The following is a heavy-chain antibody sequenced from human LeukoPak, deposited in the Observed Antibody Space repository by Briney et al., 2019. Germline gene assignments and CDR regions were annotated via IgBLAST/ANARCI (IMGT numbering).Heavy chain of an antibody. CDR1: GYTFTNYA. Sequence: ASVKVSCKASGYTFTNYAMNWARQAPGQGLEWMGWINTNTGNPTCAQGFTGRFVFSLDTSVSTAYLQISSLKAEDTAVYYCARDPNHYYDSSGYYGDYWGQGTLVTVSS. V-gene: IGHV7-4-1*02. J-gene: IGHJ4*02. CDR2: INTNTGNP. D-gene: IGHD3-22*01. CDR3: ARDPNHYYDSSGYYGDY.